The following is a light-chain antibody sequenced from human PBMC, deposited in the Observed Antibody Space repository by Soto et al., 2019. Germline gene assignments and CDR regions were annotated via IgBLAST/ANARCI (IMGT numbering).Light chain of an antibody. Sequence: DIFLTQSPATLSLSPGERATLTCRASQSVGTALAWFHQKPGQAPRLLLHDASTRASGIPARFSGSGSGTDFPLAISSLQPEDVAVYYCQQRTTWPPRDTCGQGTKLELK. CDR1: QSVGTA. V-gene: IGKV3-11*01. CDR2: DAS. CDR3: QQRTTWPPRDT. J-gene: IGKJ2*01.